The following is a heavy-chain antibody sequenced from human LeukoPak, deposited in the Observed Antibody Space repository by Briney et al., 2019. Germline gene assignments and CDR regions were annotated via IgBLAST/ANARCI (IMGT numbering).Heavy chain of an antibody. CDR3: SNTNRGWYGVGDY. V-gene: IGHV4-39*01. CDR1: SGSISSSTYS. D-gene: IGHD6-19*01. CDR2: ISNSGST. J-gene: IGHJ4*02. Sequence: PSETLSLTCTVSSGSISSSTYSWGWIRQPPGKGLEWIGSISNSGSTYYNPSLMSRVTISVNTSKNQFSLKLSSVTDANTTEYYGSNTNRGWYGVGDYWGQGVLVTVSS.